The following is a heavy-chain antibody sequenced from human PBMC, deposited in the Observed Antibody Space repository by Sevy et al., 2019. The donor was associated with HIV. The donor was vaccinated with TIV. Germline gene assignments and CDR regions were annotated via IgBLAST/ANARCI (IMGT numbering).Heavy chain of an antibody. CDR1: GYTFTSFG. CDR2: ISVYNGKT. CDR3: ARRGAFDFDTSGFLSP. D-gene: IGHD3-22*01. Sequence: ASVKVSCKASGYTFTSFGISWVRQAPGQGLEWVGWISVYNGKTNYAQTLQGRVTMTTDTSTSTAYMELKSLRSDDTAVYYCARRGAFDFDTSGFLSPWGQGTLVTVSS. J-gene: IGHJ5*02. V-gene: IGHV1-18*01.